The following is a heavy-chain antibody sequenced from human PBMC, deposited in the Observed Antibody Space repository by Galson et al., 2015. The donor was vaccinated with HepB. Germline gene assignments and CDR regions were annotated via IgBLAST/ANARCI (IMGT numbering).Heavy chain of an antibody. J-gene: IGHJ4*02. CDR1: GYTFTSSD. CDR2: MNPNSGNT. D-gene: IGHD3-16*02. V-gene: IGHV1-8*01. CDR3: ATAPRLYDYIWGTRRYIPGVFDS. Sequence: SVKVSCKASGYTFTSSDINWVRQAPGQGPEWMGWMNPNSGNTAYAQKLQGRVTMTRNTSIRTAYLELSSLTSEDTAVYYCATAPRLYDYIWGTRRYIPGVFDSWGQGTLVTVSS.